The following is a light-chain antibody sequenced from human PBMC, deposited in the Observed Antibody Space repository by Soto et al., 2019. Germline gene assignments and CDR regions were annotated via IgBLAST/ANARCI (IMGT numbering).Light chain of an antibody. CDR1: QSLLYSDGNTY. J-gene: IGKJ1*01. V-gene: IGKV2-30*01. CDR2: KVS. CDR3: MQGVYWPPGRA. Sequence: DVVMTQSPLSLPVTLGQPASISCRSSQSLLYSDGNTYLSWFHRRPGQSPRRLIYKVSNRDSGVPDRFSGSGSDTDFTLKISRVEAEDVGVYYCMQGVYWPPGRAFGQGTKVEIK.